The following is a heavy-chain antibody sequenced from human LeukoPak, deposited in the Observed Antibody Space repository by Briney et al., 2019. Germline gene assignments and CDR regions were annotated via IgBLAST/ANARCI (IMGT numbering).Heavy chain of an antibody. Sequence: GGSLRLSCAASGFTFEDYAMHWVRQAPGKGLEGVAGISWSSGNIGYADSVKGRFTISRDNAENSLHLQMNSLRTDDTALYFCARDAWRRAFNYGMDVWGQGTTVAVSS. CDR2: ISWSSGNI. V-gene: IGHV3-9*01. CDR3: ARDAWRRAFNYGMDV. J-gene: IGHJ6*02. CDR1: GFTFEDYA. D-gene: IGHD5-12*01.